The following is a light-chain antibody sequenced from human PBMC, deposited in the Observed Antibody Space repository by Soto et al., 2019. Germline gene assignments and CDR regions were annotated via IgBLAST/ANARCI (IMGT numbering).Light chain of an antibody. J-gene: IGKJ2*01. Sequence: DIQMTQSPSSLSASVGDRVTITCRASQSIARYLHWYQQKPGKAPKLLIYAASSLQSGVPSRFSGSRSGTDFTLTISSLQPEDFATYYCQQSFSAPRTFAQGTKLEIK. V-gene: IGKV1-39*01. CDR2: AAS. CDR3: QQSFSAPRT. CDR1: QSIARY.